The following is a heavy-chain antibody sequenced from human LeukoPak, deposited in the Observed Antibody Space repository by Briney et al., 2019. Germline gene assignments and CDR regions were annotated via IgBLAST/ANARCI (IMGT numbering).Heavy chain of an antibody. Sequence: PGGSLRLSCAASGFTFSSYAMHWVRQAPGKGLEYVSAISSNGGSTYYANSVKGRFTISRDNSKNTLYLQMGSLRAEDMAVYYCARDPGSGSYHYYFDCWGQGTLVTVSS. J-gene: IGHJ4*02. CDR3: ARDPGSGSYHYYFDC. CDR2: ISSNGGST. V-gene: IGHV3-64*01. CDR1: GFTFSSYA. D-gene: IGHD1-26*01.